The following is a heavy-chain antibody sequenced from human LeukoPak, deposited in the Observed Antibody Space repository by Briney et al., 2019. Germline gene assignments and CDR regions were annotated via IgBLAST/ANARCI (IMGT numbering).Heavy chain of an antibody. D-gene: IGHD3-22*01. CDR1: GYTFTSYC. CDR3: ARVVGYYDSSGYHDAFEI. Sequence: ASVKVSCKASGYTFTSYCIHWVRQAPGQGLEWMGIINPSGGSTSYAQKFQGRVTMTRDTFTSTVYMELSSLRSEDTAVYYCARVVGYYDSSGYHDAFEIWGQGTMVTVSS. CDR2: INPSGGST. J-gene: IGHJ3*02. V-gene: IGHV1-46*01.